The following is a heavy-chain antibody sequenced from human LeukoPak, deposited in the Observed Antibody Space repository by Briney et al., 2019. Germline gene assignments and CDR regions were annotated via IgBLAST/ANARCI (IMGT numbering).Heavy chain of an antibody. D-gene: IGHD3-3*01. CDR3: ARDENYDFWSGYSYYSDY. CDR2: ISAYNGNT. Sequence: GASVNVSCKASGYTFTSYGISWVRQAPGQGLEWMGWISAYNGNTNYAQKLQGRVTMTTDTSTSTAYMELRSLRSDDTAVYYCARDENYDFWSGYSYYSDYWGQGTLVTVSS. V-gene: IGHV1-18*01. CDR1: GYTFTSYG. J-gene: IGHJ4*02.